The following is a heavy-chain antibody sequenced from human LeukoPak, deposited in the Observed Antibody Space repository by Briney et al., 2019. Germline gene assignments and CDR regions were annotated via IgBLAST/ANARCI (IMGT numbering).Heavy chain of an antibody. CDR3: ASSRDGYFDY. CDR1: GFTSSSYW. CDR2: IKTDGSST. Sequence: PGGSLRLSCAASGFTSSSYWMHWVRQAPGKGLVWVSRIKTDGSSTSYADSVKGRFTISRDNAKNTLYLQMNSLRTEDTAVYYCASSRDGYFDYWGQGTLVTVSS. V-gene: IGHV3-74*01. D-gene: IGHD5-24*01. J-gene: IGHJ4*02.